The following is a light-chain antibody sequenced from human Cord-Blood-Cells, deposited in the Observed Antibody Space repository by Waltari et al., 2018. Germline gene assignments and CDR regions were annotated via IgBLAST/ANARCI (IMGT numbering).Light chain of an antibody. Sequence: SPLTLPAAVCGSPGQSVTLSCPGTSRDVGGFNYFSWYQQHPGKAPKLMIYDFSNRPSGVSNRFSGSKSGNTASLTISGLQAEDEADYYCSSYTSSSTLVFGTGTKVTVL. V-gene: IGLV2-14*01. CDR1: SRDVGGFNY. J-gene: IGLJ1*01. CDR2: DFS. CDR3: SSYTSSSTLV.